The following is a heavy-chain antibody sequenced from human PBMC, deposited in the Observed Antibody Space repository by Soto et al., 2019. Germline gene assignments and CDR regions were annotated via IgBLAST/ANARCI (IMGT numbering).Heavy chain of an antibody. D-gene: IGHD3-9*01. CDR3: ARDVFCGGAPACPDMDV. CDR1: GYTFSGYS. J-gene: IGHJ6*02. Sequence: ASVKVSCKASGYTFSGYSITWVRQAPGQGLEWMGRISGYNGNTNYARTLRGRLTLTTDTSTSTAYMELRSLTSDDTAVYYCARDVFCGGAPACPDMDVWGPGTTVTVYS. CDR2: ISGYNGNT. V-gene: IGHV1-18*04.